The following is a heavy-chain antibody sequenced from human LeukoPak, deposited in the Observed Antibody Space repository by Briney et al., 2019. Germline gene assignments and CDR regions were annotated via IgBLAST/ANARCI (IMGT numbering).Heavy chain of an antibody. J-gene: IGHJ4*02. CDR1: GFTFSSYG. Sequence: GGSLRLSCAASGFTFSSYGMHWVRQAPGKGLEWVAVISYDGSNKYYADSVKGRFTISRDNSKNTLYLQMNSLRAEDTAVYYCTTPAGPQAVAEDYWGQGTLVTVSS. CDR2: ISYDGSNK. D-gene: IGHD6-19*01. V-gene: IGHV3-30*03. CDR3: TTPAGPQAVAEDY.